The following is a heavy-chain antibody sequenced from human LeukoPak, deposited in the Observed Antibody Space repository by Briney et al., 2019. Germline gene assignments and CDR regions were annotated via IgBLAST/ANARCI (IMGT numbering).Heavy chain of an antibody. CDR3: ARVRFVYYGSGSYPPFDY. Sequence: ASVKVSCKASGYTFTGYYMHWVRQAPGQGLEWMGWINPNSGGTNYAQKFQGRVTMTRDTSISTAYMELSRLRSDDTAVYYCARVRFVYYGSGSYPPFDYWGQGTLVTVSS. V-gene: IGHV1-2*02. D-gene: IGHD3-10*01. CDR1: GYTFTGYY. CDR2: INPNSGGT. J-gene: IGHJ4*02.